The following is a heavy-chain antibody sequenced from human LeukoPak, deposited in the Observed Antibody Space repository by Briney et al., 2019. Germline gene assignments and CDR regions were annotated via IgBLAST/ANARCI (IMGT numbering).Heavy chain of an antibody. CDR2: INPSGGST. Sequence: GASVKVSCKASGYTFTSYYMHWVRQAPGQGLEWMGIINPSGGSTSYAQKFQGRVTITADKSTSTAYMELSSLRSEDTAVYYCARVGSSGYFDYWGQGTLVTVSS. D-gene: IGHD3-22*01. CDR1: GYTFTSYY. J-gene: IGHJ4*02. V-gene: IGHV1-46*01. CDR3: ARVGSSGYFDY.